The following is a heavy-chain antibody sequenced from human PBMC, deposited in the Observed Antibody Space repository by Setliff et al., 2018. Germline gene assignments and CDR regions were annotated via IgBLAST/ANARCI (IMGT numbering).Heavy chain of an antibody. J-gene: IGHJ4*02. CDR1: GGSISSHY. CDR2: SYYIGST. CDR3: AKGGGRYHSDS. V-gene: IGHV4-59*11. D-gene: IGHD1-1*01. Sequence: PSETLSLTCTVSGGSISSHYWSWIRQPPGKGLEWIGHSYYIGSTDYNPSLKSRVTISLDTSKNQFSLKLNSVTAADTAVYYCAKGGGRYHSDSWGQGILVTVSS.